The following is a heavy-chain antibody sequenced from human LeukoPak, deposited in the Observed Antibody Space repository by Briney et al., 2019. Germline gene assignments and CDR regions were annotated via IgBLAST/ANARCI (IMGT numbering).Heavy chain of an antibody. Sequence: GGSLRLSCAASGFTFSSYGMHWVRQAPGKGLEWVAFMRYDGSNKYYADSVKGRFTISRDNSKNTLYLQMNSLRAEDTAVYYCARVPSAYYDFWSGYSYYFDYWGQGTLVTVSS. J-gene: IGHJ4*02. CDR2: MRYDGSNK. CDR3: ARVPSAYYDFWSGYSYYFDY. V-gene: IGHV3-30*02. D-gene: IGHD3-3*01. CDR1: GFTFSSYG.